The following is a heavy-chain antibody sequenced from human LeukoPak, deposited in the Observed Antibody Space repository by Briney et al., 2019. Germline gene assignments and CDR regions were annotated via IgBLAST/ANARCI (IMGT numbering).Heavy chain of an antibody. CDR2: IVPIFGIA. D-gene: IGHD3-22*01. CDR3: ARDPDYYDSSGYSGPLWFCY. J-gene: IGHJ4*02. V-gene: IGHV1-69*04. CDR1: GGTFISYT. Sequence: SVKVSCKASGGTFISYTISWVGQARGQAREWMGRIVPIFGIANYAKEFQGRVTITAEKSTRTPYMELRSLRSEDTAVYSCARDPDYYDSSGYSGPLWFCYWGEGDLVTVFS.